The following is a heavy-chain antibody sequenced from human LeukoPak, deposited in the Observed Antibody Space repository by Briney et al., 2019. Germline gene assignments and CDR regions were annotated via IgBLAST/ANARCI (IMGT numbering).Heavy chain of an antibody. D-gene: IGHD3-16*02. Sequence: ASVKVSCKVSGYTLTELSMHWVRQAPGKGLEWMGGFDPEDGETIYAQKFQGRVTMTEDTSTDTAYMDVSSLRSEDTAVYYCATGTPAWGSYRPRGYYYYYMDVWGKGTTVTVSS. V-gene: IGHV1-24*01. CDR1: GYTLTELS. CDR2: FDPEDGET. CDR3: ATGTPAWGSYRPRGYYYYYMDV. J-gene: IGHJ6*03.